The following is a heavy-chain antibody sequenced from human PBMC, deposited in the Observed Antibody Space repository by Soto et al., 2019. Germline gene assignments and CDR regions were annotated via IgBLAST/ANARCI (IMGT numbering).Heavy chain of an antibody. J-gene: IGHJ5*02. Sequence: SETLSLTCTVSGGSISSGGYYWSWIRQHPGKGLEWIGYIYYSGTTYYNPSLKSRVTISVDTSKNQFSLKLSSVSAADTAVYYCARDKTQGAGWFDPWGRGTLVTVSS. CDR2: IYYSGTT. V-gene: IGHV4-31*03. CDR3: ARDKTQGAGWFDP. CDR1: GGSISSGGYY.